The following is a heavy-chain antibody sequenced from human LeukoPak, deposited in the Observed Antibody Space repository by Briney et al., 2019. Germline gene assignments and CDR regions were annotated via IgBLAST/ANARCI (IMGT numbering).Heavy chain of an antibody. CDR3: ARLGRYDVLTGPDY. Sequence: GESLKISCQGSGYNFTNYWIGWVRQTPGKGLGWMGIIYPGESDPRYSPSFQGQVTISADKSINTAYLRWGSLKAADTAMYYCARLGRYDVLTGPDYWGQGTLVTVSS. V-gene: IGHV5-51*01. CDR1: GYNFTNYW. J-gene: IGHJ4*02. CDR2: IYPGESDP. D-gene: IGHD3-9*01.